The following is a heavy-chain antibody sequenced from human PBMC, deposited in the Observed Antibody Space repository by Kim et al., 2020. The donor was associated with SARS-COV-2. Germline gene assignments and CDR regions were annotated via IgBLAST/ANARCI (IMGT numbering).Heavy chain of an antibody. V-gene: IGHV5-51*01. CDR1: GYSFTSYW. D-gene: IGHD6-13*01. Sequence: GESLKISCKGSGYSFTSYWIGWVRQMPGKGLEWMGIIYPGDSDTRYSPSFQGQVTISADKSISTAYLQWSSLKASDTAMYYCARGPLPGIAAAGLKLDAFDIWGQGTMVTVSS. CDR3: ARGPLPGIAAAGLKLDAFDI. J-gene: IGHJ3*02. CDR2: IYPGDSDT.